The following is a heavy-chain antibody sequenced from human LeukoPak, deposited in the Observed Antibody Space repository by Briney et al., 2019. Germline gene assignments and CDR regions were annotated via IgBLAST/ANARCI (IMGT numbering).Heavy chain of an antibody. J-gene: IGHJ4*02. CDR2: IYHSGST. CDR3: ARGYCSSTSCHTLDY. D-gene: IGHD2-2*02. CDR1: GGSISSGGYN. V-gene: IGHV4-30-2*01. Sequence: SQTLSLTCTVSGGSISSGGYNWSWIRQPPGKGLEWIGYIYHSGSTYYNPSLKSRVTISVDRSKNQFSLKLSSVTAADTAVYYCARGYCSSTSCHTLDYWGQGTLVTVSS.